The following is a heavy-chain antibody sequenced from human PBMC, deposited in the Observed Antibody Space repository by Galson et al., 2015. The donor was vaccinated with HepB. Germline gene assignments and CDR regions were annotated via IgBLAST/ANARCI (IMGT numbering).Heavy chain of an antibody. D-gene: IGHD3-22*01. Sequence: SLRLSCAASGFTLDDYDMSWVRQAPGKGLEWVAGINWNGGRRGYADSVKGRFTISRDNAKNSLYLQMSSLRAEDTALYYCARARSSYDSSGYFLYYFDYWGQGTLVTVSS. V-gene: IGHV3-20*04. CDR1: GFTLDDYD. CDR3: ARARSSYDSSGYFLYYFDY. CDR2: INWNGGRR. J-gene: IGHJ4*02.